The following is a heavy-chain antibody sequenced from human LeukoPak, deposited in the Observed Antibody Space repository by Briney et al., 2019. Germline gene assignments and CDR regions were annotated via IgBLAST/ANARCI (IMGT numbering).Heavy chain of an antibody. CDR3: AKHGSYWRGGYFDY. D-gene: IGHD1-26*01. V-gene: IGHV4-34*01. J-gene: IGHJ4*02. CDR1: GGSFRGYY. CDR2: INHSGST. Sequence: PSDTLSLTCAVYGGSFRGYYWIWLRQPPGKGLEWIGEINHSGSTNYNPSLKSRVTISIDTSKNQFSLKLSSVTAADTAVYYCAKHGSYWRGGYFDYWGQGTLVTVSS.